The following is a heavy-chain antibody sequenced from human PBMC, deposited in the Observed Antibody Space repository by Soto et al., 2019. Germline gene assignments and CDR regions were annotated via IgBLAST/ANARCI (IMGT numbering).Heavy chain of an antibody. CDR2: IYYSGST. Sequence: SETLSLTCTVSGGSTSSYYWSWIRQPPGKGLEWIGYIYYSGSTNYNPSPKSRVTISVDTSKNQFSLKLSSVTAADTTVYYCARSYYYGSGSYYFDYWGQGTLVTVPQ. CDR1: GGSTSSYY. D-gene: IGHD3-10*01. J-gene: IGHJ4*02. V-gene: IGHV4-59*01. CDR3: ARSYYYGSGSYYFDY.